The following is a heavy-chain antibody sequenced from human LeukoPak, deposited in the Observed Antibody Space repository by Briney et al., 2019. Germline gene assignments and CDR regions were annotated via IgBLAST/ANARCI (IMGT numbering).Heavy chain of an antibody. D-gene: IGHD6-19*01. V-gene: IGHV1-3*03. Sequence: ASVKVSCKASGYTFTDYALHWVRQAPGQSLEWMGWITTGRGDTQYSQAFQRRITITRDKSASTVSMDLSALRSEDTAVYYCARGGKQWRGGNYFDSWGQGTLVTVSS. CDR3: ARGGKQWRGGNYFDS. J-gene: IGHJ4*02. CDR1: GYTFTDYA. CDR2: ITTGRGDT.